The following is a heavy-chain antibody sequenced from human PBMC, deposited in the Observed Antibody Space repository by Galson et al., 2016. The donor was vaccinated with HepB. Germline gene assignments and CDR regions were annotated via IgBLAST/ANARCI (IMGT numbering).Heavy chain of an antibody. Sequence: QSGAEVKKPGESLKISCKASGYSFDSYWIGWVRQMPGKGLEWMGIIFPGDSDTRYSPSFRGQVIFTVDKSTTTAFLQWSSLKASDTGFYFCARQDRIAAPANQAYDRWGQGTLVTVSS. CDR3: ARQDRIAAPANQAYDR. CDR1: GYSFDSYW. J-gene: IGHJ4*03. V-gene: IGHV5-51*01. D-gene: IGHD6-25*01. CDR2: IFPGDSDT.